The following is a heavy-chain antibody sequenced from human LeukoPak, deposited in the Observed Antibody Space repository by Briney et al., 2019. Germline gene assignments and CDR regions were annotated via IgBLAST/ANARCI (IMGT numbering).Heavy chain of an antibody. CDR1: GGSISSYY. V-gene: IGHV4-59*08. Sequence: SETLSLTCTVSGGSISSYYWSWIRQPPGKGLEWIGYIYYSGSTNYNLSLKSRVTISVDTSKNQFSLKLSSVTAADTAVYYCARLVAAAGSSWFDPWGQGTLVTVSS. D-gene: IGHD6-13*01. CDR2: IYYSGST. CDR3: ARLVAAAGSSWFDP. J-gene: IGHJ5*02.